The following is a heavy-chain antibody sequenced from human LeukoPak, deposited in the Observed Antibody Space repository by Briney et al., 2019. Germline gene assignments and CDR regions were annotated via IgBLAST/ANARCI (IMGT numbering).Heavy chain of an antibody. V-gene: IGHV3-21*01. D-gene: IGHD1-26*01. CDR1: GFTFSSYS. CDR2: ISSSSSYI. J-gene: IGHJ4*02. CDR3: ASGSYYDSEGDY. Sequence: GGSLRLSCAASGFTFSSYSMNWVRQAPGKGLEGVSSISSSSSYIYYADSVKGRFTISRDNAKNSLYLQMNSLGAEDTAVYYCASGSYYDSEGDYWGQGTLVTVSS.